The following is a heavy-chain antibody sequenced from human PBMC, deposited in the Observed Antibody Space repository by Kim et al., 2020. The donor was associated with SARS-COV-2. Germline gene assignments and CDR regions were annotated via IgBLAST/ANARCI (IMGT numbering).Heavy chain of an antibody. D-gene: IGHD3-3*01. V-gene: IGHV4-39*01. Sequence: SETLSLTCTVSGGSISSSSYYWGWIRQPPGKGLEWIGSIYYSGSTYYNPSLKSRVTISVDTSKNQFSLKLSSVTAADTAVYYCARHEGHRILEWLYYFDYWGQGTLVTVSS. CDR2: IYYSGST. J-gene: IGHJ4*02. CDR3: ARHEGHRILEWLYYFDY. CDR1: GGSISSSSYY.